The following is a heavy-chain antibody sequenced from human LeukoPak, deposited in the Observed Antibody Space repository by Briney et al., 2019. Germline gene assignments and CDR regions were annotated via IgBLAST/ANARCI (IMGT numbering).Heavy chain of an antibody. D-gene: IGHD2-8*01. Sequence: ASVKVSCKASGYTFTSYDINWVRQATGQGLEWMGWMNPNSGNTGYAQKFQGRITMTRNTSISTAYMELSSPRSEDADVYYCARCDGVCLYWGQGTLVTVSS. CDR2: MNPNSGNT. V-gene: IGHV1-8*01. CDR3: ARCDGVCLY. CDR1: GYTFTSYD. J-gene: IGHJ4*02.